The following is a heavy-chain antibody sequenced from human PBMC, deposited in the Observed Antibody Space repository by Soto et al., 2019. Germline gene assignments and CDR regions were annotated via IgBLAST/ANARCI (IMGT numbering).Heavy chain of an antibody. CDR3: AKGDLTGSAIDY. CDR2: ISWNSGSI. D-gene: IGHD7-27*01. V-gene: IGHV3-9*01. Sequence: GGSLRLSCAASGFTFDDYAMHWVRQAPGKGLEWVSGISWNSGSIGYADSVKGRFTISRDNAKNSLYLQMNSLRAEDTALYYCAKGDLTGSAIDYWGQGTLVTVSS. J-gene: IGHJ4*02. CDR1: GFTFDDYA.